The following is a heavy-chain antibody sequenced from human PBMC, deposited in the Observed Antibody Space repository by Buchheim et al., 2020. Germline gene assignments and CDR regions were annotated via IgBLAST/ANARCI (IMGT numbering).Heavy chain of an antibody. CDR2: IWYDGSNK. J-gene: IGHJ5*02. V-gene: IGHV3-33*01. CDR1: GFTFSSYG. CDR3: ARMYDILTGSPFGWFDP. D-gene: IGHD3-9*01. Sequence: QVQLVESGGGVVQPGRSLRLSCAASGFTFSSYGMHWVRQAPGKGLEWVAVIWYDGSNKYYADSVKGRFTISRDNSKNTLYLQMNSLRDEDTAVYYCARMYDILTGSPFGWFDPWGQGTL.